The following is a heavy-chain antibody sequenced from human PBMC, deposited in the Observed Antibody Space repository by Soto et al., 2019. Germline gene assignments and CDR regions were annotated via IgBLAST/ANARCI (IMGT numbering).Heavy chain of an antibody. CDR1: GGSISSSIYY. CDR2: IYYSGST. D-gene: IGHD2-15*01. CDR3: ARAGGVVAATPGDFDY. Sequence: PSETLSLTCTVSGGSISSSIYYWGWIRQPPGKGLEWIGSIYYSGSTNYNPSLESRVTISVDTSKNQFSLKLSSVTAADTAVYYCARAGGVVAATPGDFDYWGQGTLVTVSS. J-gene: IGHJ4*02. V-gene: IGHV4-39*07.